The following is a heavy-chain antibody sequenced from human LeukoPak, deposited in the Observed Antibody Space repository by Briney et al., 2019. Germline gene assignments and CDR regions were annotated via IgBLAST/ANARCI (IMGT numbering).Heavy chain of an antibody. J-gene: IGHJ4*02. D-gene: IGHD6-13*01. V-gene: IGHV3-21*04. CDR1: GFTFSSYS. CDR2: ISSSSSYI. Sequence: GGSLRLSCAASGFTFSSYSMNWVRQAPGKGLEWVSSISSSSSYIYYADSVKGRFTISRDNAKNSLYLQMNSLRAEDTAVYYCAKTPRGEFSSSWYFDSWGQGTLVTVSS. CDR3: AKTPRGEFSSSWYFDS.